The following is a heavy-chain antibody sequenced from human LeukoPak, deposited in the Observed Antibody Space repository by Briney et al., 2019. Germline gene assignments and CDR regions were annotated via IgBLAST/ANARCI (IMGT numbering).Heavy chain of an antibody. J-gene: IGHJ6*02. CDR3: ARDLWAAAGRVTGYYYGMDV. V-gene: IGHV3-48*04. CDR1: GFTFRDAW. CDR2: ISSSISTK. D-gene: IGHD6-13*01. Sequence: GGSLRLSCAASGFTFRDAWMTWVRQAPGKGLEWVSYISSSISTKYYADSVKGRFTISRDNAKNSLYLQMNSLRAEDTAVYYCARDLWAAAGRVTGYYYGMDVWGQGTTVTVSS.